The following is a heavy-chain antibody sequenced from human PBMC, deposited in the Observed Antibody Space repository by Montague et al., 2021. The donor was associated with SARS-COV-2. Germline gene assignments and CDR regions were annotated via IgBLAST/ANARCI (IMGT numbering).Heavy chain of an antibody. CDR3: TSGREGNYNVMDV. Sequence: CAISGDIVFSNSATWNWVRQSPSRGLEWLGRTYYRSKWYNDYAVSVRGRVTINPDTSKNQFSLQLNSVTPEDTAIYYCTSGREGNYNVMDVWGQGTTVTVSS. J-gene: IGHJ6*02. CDR1: GDIVFSNSAT. V-gene: IGHV6-1*01. D-gene: IGHD1-1*01. CDR2: TYYRSKWYN.